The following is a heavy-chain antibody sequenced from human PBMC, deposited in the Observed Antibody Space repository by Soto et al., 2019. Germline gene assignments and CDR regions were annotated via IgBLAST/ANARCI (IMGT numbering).Heavy chain of an antibody. J-gene: IGHJ4*02. CDR1: GGAFSSYT. D-gene: IGHD6-19*01. CDR2: IIPILGIA. CDR3: ARELGDGCIDY. V-gene: IGHV1-69*08. Sequence: QVQLVQSGAEVKKPGSSVKVSCKDSGGAFSSYTISWVRQSPGQGLEWMGRIIPILGIANYAQKFQGRVTITADKSTSTAYMELSSLRSEDTAVYYCARELGDGCIDYWGQGTLVTVSS.